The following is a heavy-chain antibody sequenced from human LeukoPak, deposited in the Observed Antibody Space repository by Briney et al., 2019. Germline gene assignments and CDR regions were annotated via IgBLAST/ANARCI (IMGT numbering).Heavy chain of an antibody. CDR2: IYYSGST. CDR1: GGSISSSSYY. D-gene: IGHD6-13*01. V-gene: IGHV4-39*01. Sequence: SETLSLTCTVSGGSISSSSYYWGWIRQPPGKGLEWIGSIYYSGSTYYNPSFKSRVTISVDTSKNQFSLKLSSVTAADTAVYYCARSLSGYSSRNWFDPWGQGTLVTVSS. J-gene: IGHJ5*02. CDR3: ARSLSGYSSRNWFDP.